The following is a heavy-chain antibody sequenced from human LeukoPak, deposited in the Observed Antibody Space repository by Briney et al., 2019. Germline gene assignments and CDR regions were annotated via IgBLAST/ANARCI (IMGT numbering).Heavy chain of an antibody. CDR3: ARPRGDYSSSSPVDY. CDR1: GFTFSSYG. V-gene: IGHV3-30*03. J-gene: IGHJ4*02. Sequence: GGSLRLSCAASGFTFSSYGMHWVRQAPGKGLEWVAVISYDGSNKYYADSVKGRSTISRDNSKNTLYLQMNSLRAEDTAVYYCARPRGDYSSSSPVDYWGQGTLVTVSS. CDR2: ISYDGSNK. D-gene: IGHD6-6*01.